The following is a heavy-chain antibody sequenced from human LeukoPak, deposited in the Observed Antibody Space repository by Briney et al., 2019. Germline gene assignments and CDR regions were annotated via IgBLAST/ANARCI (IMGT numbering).Heavy chain of an antibody. D-gene: IGHD1-26*01. CDR1: GYTFINYY. CDR3: ARVNLRGSNYNWFDP. V-gene: IGHV1-46*01. J-gene: IGHJ5*02. Sequence: GAAVKVSCKASGYTFINYYIHWVRQAPGQGLEWMGKITPVINTANYAQTFQGRVSIYADKSTTTVYMDLSGLRPDDTAVYYCARVNLRGSNYNWFDPWGQGTLVTVAS. CDR2: ITPVINTA.